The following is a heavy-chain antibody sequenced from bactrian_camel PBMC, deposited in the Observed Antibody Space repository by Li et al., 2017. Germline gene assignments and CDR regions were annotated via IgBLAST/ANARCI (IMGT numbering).Heavy chain of an antibody. CDR1: GYIYNRC. Sequence: VQLVESGGGSVQAGGSLTLSCEASGYIYNRCMGWFRQAPGKEREGVAGISPGGGTTYYADSVKGRFTISRDDAKNTLYLQMVSLKPKDTAMYYCAARALTCPPIIQPIYNYWGQGTQVTVS. D-gene: IGHD8*01. CDR3: AARALTCPPIIQPIYNY. CDR2: ISPGGGTT. V-gene: IGHV3S54*01. J-gene: IGHJ4*01.